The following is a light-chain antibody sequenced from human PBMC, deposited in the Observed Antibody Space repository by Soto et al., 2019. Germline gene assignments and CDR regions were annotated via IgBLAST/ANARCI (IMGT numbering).Light chain of an antibody. Sequence: QSALTQPASVSGSPGQSSTISCTGTSSDVGGYNYVSWYQHHPGKAPKLMIFEVSNRPSGVSHRFSGSKSGNTASLTISGLQAEDEAEYYGTSYTSSSPYVFGTGTKVTVL. CDR3: TSYTSSSPYV. J-gene: IGLJ1*01. CDR2: EVS. CDR1: SSDVGGYNY. V-gene: IGLV2-14*01.